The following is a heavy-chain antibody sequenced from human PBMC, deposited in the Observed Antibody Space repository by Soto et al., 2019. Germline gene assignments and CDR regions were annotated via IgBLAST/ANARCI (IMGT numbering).Heavy chain of an antibody. CDR2: IRSKPNNYAT. Sequence: EVQLVESGGGLVQPGGSLKLSCAASGFTFSGSAMHWVRQASGKGLEWVGRIRSKPNNYATAYGASVKGRFTSSRDDSKNTAYLQMNSLNTEDTAVYYCSRQASDFWSGKPQYYMDVLDKGTTVTVSS. D-gene: IGHD3-3*01. CDR3: SRQASDFWSGKPQYYMDV. V-gene: IGHV3-73*01. J-gene: IGHJ6*03. CDR1: GFTFSGSA.